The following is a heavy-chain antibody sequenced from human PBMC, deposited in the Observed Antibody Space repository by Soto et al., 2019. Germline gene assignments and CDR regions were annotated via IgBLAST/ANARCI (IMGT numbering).Heavy chain of an antibody. Sequence: EVQLVESGGGLVKPGGSLRLSCAASGFTFSAYGMSWVRQAPGKGLEWVSGISDSGDSTSYADSVKGRFTISRDNSKNTLSLQMNSLRAEDTAVYYCGKVGDRGGACYWDHWGQGTLVSVSS. CDR3: GKVGDRGGACYWDH. CDR1: GFTFSAYG. D-gene: IGHD2-21*02. J-gene: IGHJ4*02. V-gene: IGHV3-23*04. CDR2: ISDSGDST.